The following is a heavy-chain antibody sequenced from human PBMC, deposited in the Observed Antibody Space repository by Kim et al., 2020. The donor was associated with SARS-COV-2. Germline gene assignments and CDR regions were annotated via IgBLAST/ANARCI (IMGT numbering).Heavy chain of an antibody. CDR3: ARGPQHYYNSGSYYTGDPFNY. D-gene: IGHD3-10*01. Sequence: SETLSLTCTVSGFSLSSGYYWVWIRQPPGKGLDWIATIYYTGSTYYNPSLKSRATISVDTSKNQFSLKVTSVTAADTAVYFCARGPQHYYNSGSYYTGDPFNYWGQGTLVTVSS. V-gene: IGHV4-38-2*02. CDR1: GFSLSSGYY. J-gene: IGHJ4*02. CDR2: IYYTGST.